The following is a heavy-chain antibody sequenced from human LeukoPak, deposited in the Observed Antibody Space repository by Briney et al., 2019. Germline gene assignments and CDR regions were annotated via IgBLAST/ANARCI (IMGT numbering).Heavy chain of an antibody. CDR1: GFSLSDYY. D-gene: IGHD2-15*01. Sequence: GGSLRLSCAASGFSLSDYYMSWIRPAPGEGGEGVSYIISSGGTIYYADSVKGRFTISRDNAKTSLYLQMNSLRAEDMGVYYCARLRGRSGRHHGGEDTRVTVS. CDR2: IISSGGTI. V-gene: IGHV3-11*01. J-gene: IGHJ1*01. CDR3: ARLRGRSGRHH.